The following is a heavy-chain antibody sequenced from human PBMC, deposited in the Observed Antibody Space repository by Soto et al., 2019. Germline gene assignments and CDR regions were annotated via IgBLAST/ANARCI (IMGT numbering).Heavy chain of an antibody. J-gene: IGHJ6*02. CDR1: GYTFTSYG. CDR2: ISAYNGNT. CDR3: ARGGQTDSSSWYYYYGMDV. V-gene: IGHV1-18*04. Sequence: ASVKVSCKASGYTFTSYGISWVRQAPGQGLEWMGWISAYNGNTNYAQKLQGRVTMTTDTSTSTAYMELRSLRSDDTAVYYCARGGQTDSSSWYYYYGMDVWGQGTTVTVS. D-gene: IGHD6-13*01.